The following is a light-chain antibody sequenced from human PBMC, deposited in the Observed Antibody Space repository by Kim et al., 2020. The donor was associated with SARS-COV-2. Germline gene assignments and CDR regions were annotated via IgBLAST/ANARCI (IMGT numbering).Light chain of an antibody. J-gene: IGKJ5*01. CDR3: QHYDSLPIT. CDR1: QDISNH. V-gene: IGKV1-33*01. Sequence: ASVGDRVTITCQASQDISNHLNWYQHKPGKAPNLLIYDASTLEAGVPSRFSGSGYGTYFTFTISSLQVEDIATYYCQHYDSLPITFGQGTRLDIK. CDR2: DAS.